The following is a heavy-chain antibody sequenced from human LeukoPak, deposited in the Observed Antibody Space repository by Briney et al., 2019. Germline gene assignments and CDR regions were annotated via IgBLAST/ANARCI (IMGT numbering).Heavy chain of an antibody. Sequence: GGSLRLSCAASGFTFSSYAMSWVRQAPGKGLEWVSAISGSGGSTYYADSVKGRFTISRDNSKNTLYLQMNSLRAEDTAVYYCAKDGDYGDYGRYYFDYWGQGTLVTVSS. D-gene: IGHD4-17*01. V-gene: IGHV3-23*01. CDR3: AKDGDYGDYGRYYFDY. CDR1: GFTFSSYA. J-gene: IGHJ4*02. CDR2: ISGSGGST.